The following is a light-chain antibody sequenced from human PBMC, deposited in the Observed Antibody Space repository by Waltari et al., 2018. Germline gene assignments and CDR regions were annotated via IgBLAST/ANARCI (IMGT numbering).Light chain of an antibody. CDR3: QQRSTWPSVT. Sequence: EIVLPQPLATLSLSPGERATVSCRASQSVGRHLAWYQQKPGQAPRLLLYDGSDRAADTPARCSGSGSGTDFTLTISSLEPEDFVVYYCQQRSTWPSVTFGGGTKVEIK. J-gene: IGKJ4*01. CDR2: DGS. V-gene: IGKV3-11*01. CDR1: QSVGRH.